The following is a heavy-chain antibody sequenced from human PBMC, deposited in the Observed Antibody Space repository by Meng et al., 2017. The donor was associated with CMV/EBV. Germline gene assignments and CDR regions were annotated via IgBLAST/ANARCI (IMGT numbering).Heavy chain of an antibody. CDR2: ITTTGTST. CDR3: ARGWTVFDY. CDR1: GFTPSNYA. Sequence: EVQLVESGGGLVQPGGSLRLSCAASGFTPSNYAMNWVRQAPGRGLEWVSTITTTGTSTYYADSVKGRFTISRDNSKGSLYLQVNSLRADDTAVYYCARGWTVFDYWGQGTLVTVSS. J-gene: IGHJ4*02. D-gene: IGHD6-19*01. V-gene: IGHV3-23*04.